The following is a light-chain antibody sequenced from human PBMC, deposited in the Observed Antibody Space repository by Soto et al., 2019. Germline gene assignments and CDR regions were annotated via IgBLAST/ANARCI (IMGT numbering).Light chain of an antibody. J-gene: IGKJ5*01. V-gene: IGKV3-20*01. CDR1: QSIASSY. Sequence: ESVLTQSPGTLSLSPGERATLSCRASQSIASSYLAWYQQKPGQAPRLLFYGASTRATDIPDRFSGSGSGTDFTLTISRLEPEDFAVYYCQQYGSSSITFGQGTRPENK. CDR3: QQYGSSSIT. CDR2: GAS.